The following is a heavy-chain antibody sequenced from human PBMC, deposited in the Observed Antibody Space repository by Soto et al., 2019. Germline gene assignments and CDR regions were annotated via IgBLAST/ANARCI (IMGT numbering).Heavy chain of an antibody. CDR3: ASSSWSLVGMDV. CDR1: GGSISSGGYY. CDR2: IYYSGST. Sequence: PSETLSLTCPVSGGSISSGGYYWSWIRQHPGKGLEWIGYIYYSGSTYYNPSLKSRVTISVDTSKNQFSLKLSSVTAADTAVYYCASSSWSLVGMDVWGQGTTVTVSS. J-gene: IGHJ6*02. V-gene: IGHV4-31*03. D-gene: IGHD6-13*01.